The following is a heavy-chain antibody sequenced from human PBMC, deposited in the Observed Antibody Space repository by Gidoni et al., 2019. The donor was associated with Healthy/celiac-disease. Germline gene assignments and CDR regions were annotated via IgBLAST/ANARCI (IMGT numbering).Heavy chain of an antibody. CDR1: GGSISSYY. J-gene: IGHJ4*02. D-gene: IGHD6-19*01. CDR3: ASHSYSSGWYYFDY. Sequence: QVQLQESGPGLVKPSETLSLTCTVSGGSISSYYWSWIRQPAGKGLEWIGRIYTSGSTNYNPSLKSRVTMSVDTSKNQFSLKLSSVTAADTAVYYCASHSYSSGWYYFDYWGQGTLVTVSS. V-gene: IGHV4-4*07. CDR2: IYTSGST.